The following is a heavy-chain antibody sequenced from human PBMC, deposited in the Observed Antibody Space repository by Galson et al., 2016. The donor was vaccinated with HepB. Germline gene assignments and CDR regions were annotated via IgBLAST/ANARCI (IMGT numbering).Heavy chain of an antibody. CDR3: VARDGYTADY. D-gene: IGHD5-24*01. CDR1: GFTFSRYG. Sequence: SLRLSYAASGFTFSRYGMHWVRQAPGKGLQWVAVISYDESNKSYGDSVKGRFTISRDNSKNTLYLQMHSLRVEDTAVYYCVARDGYTADYWGQGTLVTVSS. V-gene: IGHV3-30*03. J-gene: IGHJ4*02. CDR2: ISYDESNK.